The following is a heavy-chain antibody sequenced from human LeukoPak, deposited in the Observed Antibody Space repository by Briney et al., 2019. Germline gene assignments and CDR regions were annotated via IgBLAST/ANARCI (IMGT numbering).Heavy chain of an antibody. J-gene: IGHJ4*02. CDR1: GGSISSGSYY. V-gene: IGHV4-61*02. Sequence: SQTLSLTCTVSGGSISSGSYYWSWIRQPAGKGLEWIGRIYTSGSTNYNPSLKIRVTISVDTSKNQFSLKLSSVTAADTAAYSCARGGERYCSSTSCSLDYWGQRTLVTVSS. D-gene: IGHD2-2*01. CDR2: IYTSGST. CDR3: ARGGERYCSSTSCSLDY.